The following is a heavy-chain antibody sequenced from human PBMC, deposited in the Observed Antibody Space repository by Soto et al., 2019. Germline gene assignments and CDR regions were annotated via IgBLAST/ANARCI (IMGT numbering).Heavy chain of an antibody. CDR1: GGTFSSYT. CDR3: AGGVDWRTRPMYFEL. V-gene: IGHV1-69*02. CDR2: IIPILGIA. Sequence: QVQLVQSGAEVKKPGSSVKVSCKASGGTFSSYTISWVRQAPGQGLEWMGRIIPILGIANYAQKFQGRVTITADKSTSTAYMELSSLRSEDTAVYYCAGGVDWRTRPMYFELWGRGTLVTVSS. D-gene: IGHD3-9*01. J-gene: IGHJ2*01.